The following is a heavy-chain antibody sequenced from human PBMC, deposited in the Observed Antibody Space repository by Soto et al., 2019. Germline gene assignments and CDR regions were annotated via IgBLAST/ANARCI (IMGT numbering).Heavy chain of an antibody. D-gene: IGHD1-26*01. CDR2: IIPIFGTA. CDR3: ARVLAGATWGSYYYYGMDV. CDR1: GGTFSSYA. J-gene: IGHJ6*02. Sequence: GASVKVSCKASGGTFSSYAISWVRQAPGQGLEWMGGIIPIFGTANYAQKFQGRVTITADESTSTAYMELSSLRSEDTAVYYCARVLAGATWGSYYYYGMDVWGQGTTVTVSS. V-gene: IGHV1-69*13.